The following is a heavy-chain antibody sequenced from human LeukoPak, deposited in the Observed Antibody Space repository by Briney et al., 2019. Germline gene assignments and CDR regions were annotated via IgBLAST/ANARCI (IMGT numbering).Heavy chain of an antibody. CDR1: GYIINTYD. J-gene: IGHJ5*02. D-gene: IGHD3-10*01. CDR2: ISPYNSDT. Sequence: ASVKVSCKTSGYIINTYDISWVRQAPGQGLEWVGGISPYNSDTHSAQNFQGRITMTTDTSTNTAYMELRSLRSDDTALYYCARGGASGELNPWGQGTLVTVSS. CDR3: ARGGASGELNP. V-gene: IGHV1-18*01.